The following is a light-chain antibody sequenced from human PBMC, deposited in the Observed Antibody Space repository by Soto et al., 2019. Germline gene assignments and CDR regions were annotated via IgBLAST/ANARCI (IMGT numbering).Light chain of an antibody. CDR3: QKYNSAPSWT. Sequence: DIQMTQSPSSLSASVGDRVTITCRASQGISNYLAWYQQKPGKVPKLLIYAASTLQSGVPSRFSGSGSVTDFTITISSLQPEDVATYYCQKYNSAPSWTFGQGTKVEIK. CDR2: AAS. J-gene: IGKJ1*01. V-gene: IGKV1-27*01. CDR1: QGISNY.